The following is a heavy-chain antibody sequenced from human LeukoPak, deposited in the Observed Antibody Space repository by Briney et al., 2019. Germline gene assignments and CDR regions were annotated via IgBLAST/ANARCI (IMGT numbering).Heavy chain of an antibody. V-gene: IGHV3-30*18. J-gene: IGHJ3*02. CDR3: AKSTEMATTYDPFDI. CDR2: ISYDGNNK. Sequence: GGSLRLSCAASGFTFSSYGMHWVRQAPGKVLEWGAVISYDGNNKYYADSVKGRFTISRDNSKNTLYLQMNSLRAEDTAVYYCAKSTEMATTYDPFDIWGQGTMVPVS. CDR1: GFTFSSYG. D-gene: IGHD1-1*01.